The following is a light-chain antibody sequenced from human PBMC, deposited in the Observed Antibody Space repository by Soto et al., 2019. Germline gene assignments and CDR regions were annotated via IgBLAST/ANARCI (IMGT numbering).Light chain of an antibody. CDR2: GNS. J-gene: IGLJ2*01. Sequence: QSVLTQPPSVSGAPGQRVTISCTGSSSNIGAGYDVHWYQQLPGTAPKLLIYGNSNRPSGVPDRFSGSKSGTSASLAITGLQAVDEADYYCQSYDSSLSQVVFGGGTKLTVL. V-gene: IGLV1-40*01. CDR1: SSNIGAGYD. CDR3: QSYDSSLSQVV.